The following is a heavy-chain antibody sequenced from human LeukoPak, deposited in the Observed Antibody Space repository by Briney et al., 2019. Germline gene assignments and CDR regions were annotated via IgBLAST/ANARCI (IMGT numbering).Heavy chain of an antibody. Sequence: GASVTVSCKASGYTFTGYYMHWVRQAPGQGLEWMGWINPNSGGTNYAQKFQGRVTMTRDTSISTAYMELSRLRSDDTAVYYCARVSGYHWESSYDYWGQGTLVTVSS. D-gene: IGHD5-12*01. CDR2: INPNSGGT. V-gene: IGHV1-2*02. CDR1: GYTFTGYY. J-gene: IGHJ4*02. CDR3: ARVSGYHWESSYDY.